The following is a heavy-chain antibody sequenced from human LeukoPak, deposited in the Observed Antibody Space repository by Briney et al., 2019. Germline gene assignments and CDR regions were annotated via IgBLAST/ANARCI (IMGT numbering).Heavy chain of an antibody. J-gene: IGHJ5*02. CDR2: IYYSGST. CDR3: ARGGGGMRIYGKNWFDP. V-gene: IGHV4-39*07. CDR1: GGSISSSSYY. Sequence: KTSETLSLTCTVSGGSISSSSYYWGWIRQPPGKGLEWIGTIYYSGSTYYNPSLKSRVTISVDTSKNQFSLKLSSVTAADTAVYYCARGGGGMRIYGKNWFDPWGQGTLVTVSS. D-gene: IGHD3-16*01.